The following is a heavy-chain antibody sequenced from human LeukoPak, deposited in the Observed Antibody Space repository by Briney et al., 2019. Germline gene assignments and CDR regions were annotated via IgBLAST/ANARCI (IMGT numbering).Heavy chain of an antibody. CDR3: ARDSGTTGEAKFDP. V-gene: IGHV4-34*01. D-gene: IGHD3-10*01. CDR2: IYYSVTT. Sequence: SETLSLTCAVYGGSFSGYYWGWIRQPPGKGLEWIGSIYYSVTTYYNPSLKSRVTISVDTSKNQFSLKLMSVTAADTAVYYCARDSGTTGEAKFDPWGQGTLVTVSS. CDR1: GGSFSGYY. J-gene: IGHJ5*02.